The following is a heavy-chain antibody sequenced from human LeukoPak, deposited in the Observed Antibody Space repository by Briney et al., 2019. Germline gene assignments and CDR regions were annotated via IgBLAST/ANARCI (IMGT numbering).Heavy chain of an antibody. CDR3: ATMGGRYYDFWSGSGSM. J-gene: IGHJ4*02. Sequence: GGSLRLSCAASGFTFSSYAMSWVRQAPGKGLEWVSAISGSGGSTYYADSVKRRFTISRDNSKNTLYLQMNRLRAEDTRVYYCATMGGRYYDFWSGSGSMWGQGTLVTVSS. D-gene: IGHD3-3*01. CDR1: GFTFSSYA. CDR2: ISGSGGST. V-gene: IGHV3-23*01.